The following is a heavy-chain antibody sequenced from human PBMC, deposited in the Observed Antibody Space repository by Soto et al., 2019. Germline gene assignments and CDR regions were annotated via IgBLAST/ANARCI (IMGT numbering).Heavy chain of an antibody. CDR2: ISGSGGST. CDR1: GFTFSSYA. D-gene: IGHD2-2*02. CDR3: AKDVPAAIAYYYGMDV. J-gene: IGHJ6*02. Sequence: GGSLRLSCAASGFTFSSYAMSWVRQAPGKGLEWVSAISGSGGSTYYADSVKGRFTISRDNSKNTLYLQMNSLRAEDTAVYYCAKDVPAAIAYYYGMDVWGQGTTVTVSS. V-gene: IGHV3-23*01.